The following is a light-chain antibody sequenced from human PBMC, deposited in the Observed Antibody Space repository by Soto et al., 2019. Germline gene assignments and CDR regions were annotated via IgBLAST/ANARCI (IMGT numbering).Light chain of an antibody. CDR2: GAS. CDR1: QSIYSY. V-gene: IGKV3-20*01. CDR3: QQYANSHGT. Sequence: EVVLTQSPAALSLSPGERATLSCRASQSIYSYLFWYQQKPGLAPRLLIYGASSRASGIPERFRGSGSGTDFTLTISSLEPEDFAVYYCQQYANSHGTFGQGTKVDI. J-gene: IGKJ1*01.